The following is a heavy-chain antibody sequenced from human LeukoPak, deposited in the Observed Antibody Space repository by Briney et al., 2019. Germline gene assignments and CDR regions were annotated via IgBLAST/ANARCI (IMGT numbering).Heavy chain of an antibody. D-gene: IGHD5-12*01. J-gene: IGHJ4*02. CDR2: IYQSGTT. CDR1: GGSISDYY. Sequence: PSETLSLTCSVSGGSISDYYWTWIRQPPGKGLEWIGFIYQSGTTKYNPSLKSRATISVAPSKNQFFLNLKSVTAADTAVYYCARDVDPQFWGQGTLVTVSS. CDR3: ARDVDPQF. V-gene: IGHV4-59*01.